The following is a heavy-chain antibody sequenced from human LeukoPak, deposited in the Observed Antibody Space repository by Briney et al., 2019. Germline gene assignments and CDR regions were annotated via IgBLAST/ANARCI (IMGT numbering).Heavy chain of an antibody. D-gene: IGHD3-10*01. J-gene: IGHJ4*02. Sequence: SETLSLTCTVSGYSISSGYYWGWIRQPPGKGLEWIGRIYTSGSTNYNPSLKSRVTISVDTSKNQFSLKLSSVTAADTAVYYCARDSYGSGSYQFDYWGQGTLVTVSS. CDR3: ARDSYGSGSYQFDY. CDR1: GYSISSGYY. CDR2: IYTSGST. V-gene: IGHV4-38-2*02.